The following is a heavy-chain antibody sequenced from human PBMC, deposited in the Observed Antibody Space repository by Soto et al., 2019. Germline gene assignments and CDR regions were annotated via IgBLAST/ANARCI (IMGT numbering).Heavy chain of an antibody. J-gene: IGHJ6*02. D-gene: IGHD4-4*01. CDR2: IYYSGST. CDR3: ARDEAVTNYYYYGMDV. Sequence: SETLSLTCTVSGGSISSGDYYWSWIRQPPGKGLEWFGYIYYSGSTYYNPSLKSRVTISVDTSKNQFSLKLSSVTAADTAVYYCARDEAVTNYYYYGMDVWGQGTTVTVSS. CDR1: GGSISSGDYY. V-gene: IGHV4-30-4*01.